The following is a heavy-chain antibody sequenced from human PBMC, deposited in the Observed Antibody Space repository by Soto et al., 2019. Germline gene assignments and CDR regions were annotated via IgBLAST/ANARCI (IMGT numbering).Heavy chain of an antibody. D-gene: IGHD3-10*01. V-gene: IGHV3-30*18. CDR1: GFTFSSYG. CDR2: ISYDGSNK. J-gene: IGHJ6*02. CDR3: AKDKVEWFGELYKYYYGMDV. Sequence: GGSLRLSCAASGFTFSSYGMHWVRQAPGKGLEWVAVISYDGSNKYYADSVKGRFTISRDNSKNTLYLQMNSLRAEDTAVYYCAKDKVEWFGELYKYYYGMDVWGQGTTVTVSS.